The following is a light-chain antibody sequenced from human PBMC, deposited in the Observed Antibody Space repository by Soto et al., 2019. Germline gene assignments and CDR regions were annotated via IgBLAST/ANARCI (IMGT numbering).Light chain of an antibody. V-gene: IGLV2-14*01. CDR2: EVY. CDR1: SDDVGGYNY. CDR3: CSKTSTISYA. J-gene: IGLJ1*01. Sequence: QSVLTQPASVSGSPGQSITISCTGTSDDVGGYNYVSWYQHHPGEAPKLVIYEVYNRASGVSNRFSGSKSGNTAFLTISGLQADDEADYYCCSKTSTISYAFGSGTKVTVL.